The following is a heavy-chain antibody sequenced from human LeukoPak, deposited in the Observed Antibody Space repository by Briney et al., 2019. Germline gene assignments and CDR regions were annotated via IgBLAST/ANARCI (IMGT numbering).Heavy chain of an antibody. Sequence: GGSLRLSCAASGFTFSSYWMSWVRQAPGKGLEWVANIKQDGSEKYYVDSVKGRFTISRDNAKNSLFLQMNRLRAEDTAIYYCARGDADYFHFFDYWGQGTLVPVSS. V-gene: IGHV3-7*03. CDR2: IKQDGSEK. D-gene: IGHD2/OR15-2a*01. J-gene: IGHJ4*02. CDR3: ARGDADYFHFFDY. CDR1: GFTFSSYW.